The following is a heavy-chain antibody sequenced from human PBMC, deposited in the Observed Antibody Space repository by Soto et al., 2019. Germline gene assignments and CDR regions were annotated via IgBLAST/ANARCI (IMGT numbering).Heavy chain of an antibody. J-gene: IGHJ6*02. V-gene: IGHV4-34*01. CDR2: INHSGST. Sequence: LSLTCAVYGGSFSGYYWSWIRQPPGKGLEWIGEINHSGSTNYNPSLKSRVTISVDTSKNQFSLKLSSVTAADTAVYYCARVPPYYDFWSGYYGGPTRYYYGMDVWGQGTTVTVSS. D-gene: IGHD3-3*01. CDR3: ARVPPYYDFWSGYYGGPTRYYYGMDV. CDR1: GGSFSGYY.